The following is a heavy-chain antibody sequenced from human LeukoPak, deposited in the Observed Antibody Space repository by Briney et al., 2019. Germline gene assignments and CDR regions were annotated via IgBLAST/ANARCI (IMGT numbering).Heavy chain of an antibody. D-gene: IGHD6-13*01. CDR3: ARAGYSSSWYGREKRAGYYGMDV. J-gene: IGHJ6*02. CDR2: ISSSSSYI. CDR1: GFTFSSYS. Sequence: GGSLRLSCAASGFTFSSYSMNWVRQAPGKGLEWVSSISSSSSYIYYADPVKGRFTISRDNAKNSLYLQMNSLRAEDTAVYYCARAGYSSSWYGREKRAGYYGMDVWGQGTTVTVSS. V-gene: IGHV3-21*01.